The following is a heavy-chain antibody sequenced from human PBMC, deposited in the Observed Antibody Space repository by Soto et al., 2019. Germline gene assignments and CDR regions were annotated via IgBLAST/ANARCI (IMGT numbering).Heavy chain of an antibody. Sequence: QVQLVQSGAEVKKPGASVKVSCKASGYTFTSDYMHWVRQAPGQGLEWMARINPSGGSTIYSQNSQEELMVTRATPTSTVTMELGSLGPEATAAYYCPGEVFVGVGPTAYWGQGPLSPSPQ. J-gene: IGHJ4*02. CDR3: PGEVFVGVGPTAY. V-gene: IGHV1-46*01. D-gene: IGHD1-26*01. CDR1: GYTFTSDY. CDR2: INPSGGST.